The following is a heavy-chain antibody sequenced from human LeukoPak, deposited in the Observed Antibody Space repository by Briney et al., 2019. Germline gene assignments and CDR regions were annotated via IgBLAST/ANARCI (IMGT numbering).Heavy chain of an antibody. Sequence: SSETLSLTCTVSGVSISSYYWSWIRQPPGKGLEWIGYIYYSGSTNYNPSLKSRVTISVDTSKNQFSLKLSSVTAADTAVYYCARHRSSWFLDYWGQGTLVTVSS. D-gene: IGHD6-13*01. V-gene: IGHV4-59*08. CDR1: GVSISSYY. J-gene: IGHJ4*02. CDR2: IYYSGST. CDR3: ARHRSSWFLDY.